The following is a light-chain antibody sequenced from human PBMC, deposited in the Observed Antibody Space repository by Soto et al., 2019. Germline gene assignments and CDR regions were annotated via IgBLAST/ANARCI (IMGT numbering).Light chain of an antibody. CDR1: QSVRSN. J-gene: IGKJ1*01. V-gene: IGKV3-15*01. CDR2: GAF. Sequence: EIVMTQSPVTLSVSPGERATLSCRASQSVRSNLAWYQQKPGQAPSLLIYGAFTRATGIPTRFSGTGSGTEFTLTISSLQSEDFALYYCQQYGSSQTFGQGTKWIS. CDR3: QQYGSSQT.